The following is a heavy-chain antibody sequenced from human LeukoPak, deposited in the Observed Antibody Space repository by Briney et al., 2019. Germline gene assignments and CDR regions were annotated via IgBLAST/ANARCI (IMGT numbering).Heavy chain of an antibody. CDR2: ISSSSSTI. CDR3: ASEAYDYVWGSYRYLDY. Sequence: GGSLRLSCAASGFTFSSYSMNWVRQAPGKGLEWVSYISSSSSTIHYADSVKGRFTISRDNAKNSLYLQMNSLRAEDTAVYYCASEAYDYVWGSYRYLDYWGQGTLVTVSS. J-gene: IGHJ4*02. V-gene: IGHV3-48*01. CDR1: GFTFSSYS. D-gene: IGHD3-16*02.